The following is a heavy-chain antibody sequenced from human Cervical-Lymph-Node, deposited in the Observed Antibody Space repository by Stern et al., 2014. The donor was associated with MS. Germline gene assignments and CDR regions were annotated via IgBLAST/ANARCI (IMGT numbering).Heavy chain of an antibody. CDR1: GFTFSNSG. D-gene: IGHD4-17*01. CDR2: IVVGSGKT. Sequence: KLVQSGPEVKKPWSSVKVSCKASGFTFSNSGVQWVRQTRGQRLEWIGWIVVGSGKTNDAQKFQERVTITRDRSTSTAYMELSSLRSEDTAVFYCAAGDTVAMLGTAIDAFDIWGQGTMVTVSS. J-gene: IGHJ3*02. CDR3: AAGDTVAMLGTAIDAFDI. V-gene: IGHV1-58*01.